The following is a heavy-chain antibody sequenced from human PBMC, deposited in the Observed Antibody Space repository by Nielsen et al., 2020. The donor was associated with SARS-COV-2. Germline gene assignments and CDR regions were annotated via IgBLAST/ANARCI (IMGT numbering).Heavy chain of an antibody. D-gene: IGHD3-16*01. V-gene: IGHV3-30*18. CDR3: AKFDYVWGFDP. J-gene: IGHJ5*02. Sequence: GGSLRLSCAASGFTFDDYAMHWVRQAPGKGLEWVAVISYDGSNKYYADSVKGRFTISRDNSKNTLYLQMNSLRAEDTAVYYCAKFDYVWGFDPWGQGTLVTVSS. CDR1: GFTFDDYA. CDR2: ISYDGSNK.